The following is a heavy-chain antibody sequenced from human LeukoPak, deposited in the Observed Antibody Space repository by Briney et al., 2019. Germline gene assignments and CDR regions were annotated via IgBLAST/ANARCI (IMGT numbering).Heavy chain of an antibody. J-gene: IGHJ4*02. CDR1: GGSISSSNYY. CDR3: ARQGFGFWSDYNIDY. CDR2: IYYSGST. D-gene: IGHD3-3*01. V-gene: IGHV4-39*01. Sequence: PSETLSLTCTVSGGSISSSNYYWGWIRQPPGKGLEWIGSIYYSGSTYYNPSLKSRVTISVDTSKNQFSLKLSSVTAADTAVYYCARQGFGFWSDYNIDYWGQGTLVTVSS.